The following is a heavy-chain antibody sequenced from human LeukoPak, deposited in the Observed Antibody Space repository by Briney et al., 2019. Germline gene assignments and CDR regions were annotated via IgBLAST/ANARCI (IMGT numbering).Heavy chain of an antibody. CDR1: GGSFSGYY. CDR2: INHSGST. D-gene: IGHD4-17*01. CDR3: ARDAAISYGDYLSRFDP. J-gene: IGHJ5*02. Sequence: SETLSLTCAVYGGSFSGYYWSWIRQPPGKGLEWIGEINHSGSTNYNPSLKSRVTISVDTSKNQFSLKLSSVTAADTAVYYCARDAAISYGDYLSRFDPWGQGTLVTVSS. V-gene: IGHV4-34*01.